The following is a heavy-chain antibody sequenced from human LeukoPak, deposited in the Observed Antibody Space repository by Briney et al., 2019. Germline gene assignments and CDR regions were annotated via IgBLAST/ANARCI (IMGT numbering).Heavy chain of an antibody. J-gene: IGHJ4*02. Sequence: PSETLSLTCTVSGGSISSYYWSWIRQPPGKGLERIGYIYYSGSTNYNPSLKSRVTISVDTSKNQFSLKLSSVTAADTAVYYCARARRTGFGELLDWGQGTLVTVSS. CDR3: ARARRTGFGELLD. D-gene: IGHD3-10*01. CDR2: IYYSGST. CDR1: GGSISSYY. V-gene: IGHV4-59*01.